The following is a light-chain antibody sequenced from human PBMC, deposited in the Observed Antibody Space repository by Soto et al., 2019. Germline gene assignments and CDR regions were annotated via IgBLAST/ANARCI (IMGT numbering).Light chain of an antibody. CDR2: DAS. Sequence: DIQMTQSPSTLSASVGDRDTITCRASQSISSWLAWYQQKPGKAPKFLIYDASSLESGVPSRFSGSGSGTEFSLTISSLQPDDFATYYCQQYNSYLTFGGGTKVEIK. J-gene: IGKJ4*01. CDR1: QSISSW. V-gene: IGKV1-5*01. CDR3: QQYNSYLT.